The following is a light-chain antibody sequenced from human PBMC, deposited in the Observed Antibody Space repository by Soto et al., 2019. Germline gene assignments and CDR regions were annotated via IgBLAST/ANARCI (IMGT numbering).Light chain of an antibody. J-gene: IGLJ2*01. CDR3: LSFDSSLSVV. V-gene: IGLV1-40*01. CDR1: SSNIGAGYD. Sequence: QSVLTQPPSVSGAPGQRVTISCTRSSSNIGAGYDVHWYQQLPGRAPKLLIYGNTNRPSGVPDRFSGSKSGTSASLAITGLQAEDEADYYCLSFDSSLSVVFGGGTKLPVL. CDR2: GNT.